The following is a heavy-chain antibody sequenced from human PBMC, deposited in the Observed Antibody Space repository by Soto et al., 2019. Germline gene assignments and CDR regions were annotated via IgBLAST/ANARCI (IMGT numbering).Heavy chain of an antibody. J-gene: IGHJ5*02. CDR1: GYTLTELS. CDR3: ATVAAAGTTGEFDP. CDR2: FDPEDGET. D-gene: IGHD6-13*01. V-gene: IGHV1-24*01. Sequence: ASVKVSCKVSGYTLTELSMHWVRQAPGKGLEWMGGFDPEDGETIYAQKFQGRVTMTEDTSTDTAYMELSSLRSEDTAVYSCATVAAAGTTGEFDPWGQGTLVTVSS.